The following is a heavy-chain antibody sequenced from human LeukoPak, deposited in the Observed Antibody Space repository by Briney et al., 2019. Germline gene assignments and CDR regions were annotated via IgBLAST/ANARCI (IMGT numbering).Heavy chain of an antibody. J-gene: IGHJ3*02. CDR1: GGSISSYY. CDR2: IYYSGST. Sequence: SETLSLTCTVSGGSISSYYWSWIRQPPGKGLEWIGYIYYSGSTNYNPSLKSRVTISVDTSKNQFSLKLSSVTAADTAVYYCARTGYCSGGSCYPGAFDIWGQGTMVTVSS. D-gene: IGHD2-15*01. CDR3: ARTGYCSGGSCYPGAFDI. V-gene: IGHV4-59*08.